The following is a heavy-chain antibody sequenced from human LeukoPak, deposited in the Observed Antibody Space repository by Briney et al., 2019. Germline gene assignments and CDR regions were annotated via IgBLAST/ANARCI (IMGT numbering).Heavy chain of an antibody. D-gene: IGHD3-22*01. CDR2: ISAYNGYT. CDR3: ARVEDSSGYYTGPYYYYYMDV. CDR1: GYTFTSYG. V-gene: IGHV1-18*01. Sequence: ASVKVSCKASGYTFTSYGISWVRQAPGQGLEWMGWISAYNGYTNYAQKLQGRVTMTTDTSTSTAYMELRSLRSDDTAVYYCARVEDSSGYYTGPYYYYYMDVWGKGTTVTVSS. J-gene: IGHJ6*03.